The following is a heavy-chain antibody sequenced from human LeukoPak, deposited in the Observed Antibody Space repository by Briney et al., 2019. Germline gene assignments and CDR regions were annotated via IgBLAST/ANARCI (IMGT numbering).Heavy chain of an antibody. D-gene: IGHD4-17*01. CDR2: INWNGGRT. V-gene: IGHV3-20*04. CDR3: ARDGLGDGDQGAFDY. CDR1: GFTFDDYG. J-gene: IGHJ4*02. Sequence: GGSLRLSCAASGFTFDDYGMSWVRQAPGKGLEWVSGINWNGGRTGYADSVKGRFTISRDNAKNSLYLQMNSLRAEDTALYYCARDGLGDGDQGAFDYWGQGTLVTVSS.